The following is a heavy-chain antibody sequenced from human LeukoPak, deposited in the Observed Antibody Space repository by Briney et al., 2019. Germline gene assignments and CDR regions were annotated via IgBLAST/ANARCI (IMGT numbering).Heavy chain of an antibody. CDR3: ARIRAAPDY. V-gene: IGHV4-34*01. CDR2: INHSGST. J-gene: IGHJ4*02. Sequence: SETLSLTCAVYGGSFSGYYWSWIRQPPGKGLEWIGEINHSGSTNYNPSLKSRVTISVDTSKNQFSLKLSSVTAADTAVYYCARIRAAPDYWGKGTLVTVSS. CDR1: GGSFSGYY. D-gene: IGHD3-3*01.